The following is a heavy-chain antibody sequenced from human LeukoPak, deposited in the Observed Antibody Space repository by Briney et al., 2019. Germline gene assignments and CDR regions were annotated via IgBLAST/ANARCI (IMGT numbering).Heavy chain of an antibody. V-gene: IGHV4-61*02. CDR2: IYSSGST. CDR3: ARDSSGYYYLFDY. J-gene: IGHJ4*02. CDR1: GGSLSSGSYY. D-gene: IGHD3-22*01. Sequence: PSQTLSLTCTVSGGSLSSGSYYWSWIRQPAGKGLEWIGRIYSSGSTHYNPSLKSRVTISVDTSKNQFSLKLSSVTAADTAVYYCARDSSGYYYLFDYWGQGTLVTVSS.